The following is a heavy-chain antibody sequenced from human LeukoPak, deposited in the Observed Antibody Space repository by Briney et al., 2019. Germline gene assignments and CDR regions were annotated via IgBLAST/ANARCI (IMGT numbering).Heavy chain of an antibody. Sequence: ASETLSLTCTVSGGSISSSSYYWGWIRQPPGKGLEWIGSIYYSGSTYYNPSLKSRVTISVDTSKNQFSLKLSSVTAADTAVYYCARHRLTDILTAEPGPDRNIYYYYGMDVWGQGTTVTVSS. CDR2: IYYSGST. CDR3: ARHRLTDILTAEPGPDRNIYYYYGMDV. J-gene: IGHJ6*02. V-gene: IGHV4-39*01. CDR1: GGSISSSSYY. D-gene: IGHD3-9*01.